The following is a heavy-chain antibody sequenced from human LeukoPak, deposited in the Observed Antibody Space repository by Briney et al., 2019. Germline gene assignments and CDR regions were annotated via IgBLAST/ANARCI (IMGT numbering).Heavy chain of an antibody. CDR3: SGNQHDSGGDYWRYYYYYMDV. D-gene: IGHD2-21*01. J-gene: IGHJ6*03. CDR2: INSDGSST. V-gene: IGHV3-74*01. Sequence: PGGSLRLSCAASGFTFSSYWMHWVRQAPGKGLVWVSRINSDGSSTSYADSVKGRFTISRDNAKNTLYLQMNSLRAEDTAVYYCSGNQHDSGGDYWRYYYYYMDVWGKGTTVTVSS. CDR1: GFTFSSYW.